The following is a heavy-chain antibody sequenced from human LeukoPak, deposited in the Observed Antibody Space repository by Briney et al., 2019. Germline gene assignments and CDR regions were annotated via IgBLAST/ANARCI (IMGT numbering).Heavy chain of an antibody. V-gene: IGHV4-59*08. CDR3: ARLVDGYSSSYDY. CDR1: GGSISSYY. Sequence: PSETLSLTCTVSGGSISSYYWSWIRQPPGKGLEWIGYIYYSGSTNYNPSLKSRVTISVDTSKNQFSLKLSSVTAADTAVYYCARLVDGYSSSYDYWGQGTLVTVSS. CDR2: IYYSGST. D-gene: IGHD6-13*01. J-gene: IGHJ4*02.